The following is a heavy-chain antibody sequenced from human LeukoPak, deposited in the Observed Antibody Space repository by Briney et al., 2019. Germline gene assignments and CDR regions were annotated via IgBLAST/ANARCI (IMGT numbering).Heavy chain of an antibody. CDR2: IYYSGST. CDR1: GGPISSGGYY. CDR3: ARDKEYSWYSYYGMDV. Sequence: TLSLTCTVSGGPISSGGYYWSWIRPPPGKGLEWIGYIYYSGSTYYNPSLKSRVTISVDTSKNQFSLKLSSVTAADTAVYYYARDKEYSWYSYYGMDVWGQGTTVTVSS. D-gene: IGHD1-1*01. J-gene: IGHJ6*02. V-gene: IGHV4-31*03.